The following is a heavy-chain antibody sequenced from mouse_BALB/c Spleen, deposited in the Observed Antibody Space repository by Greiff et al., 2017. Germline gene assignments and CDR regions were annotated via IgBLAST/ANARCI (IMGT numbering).Heavy chain of an antibody. J-gene: IGHJ3*01. Sequence: EVKVEESGGGLVKPGGSLKLSCAASGFTFSSYAMSWVRQTPEKRLEWVASISSGGSTYYPDSVKGRFTISRDNARNILYLQMSSLRSEDTAMYYCARGGAYYRYDWFAYWGQGTLVTVSA. CDR3: ARGGAYYRYDWFAY. CDR1: GFTFSSYA. D-gene: IGHD2-14*01. V-gene: IGHV5-6-5*01. CDR2: ISSGGST.